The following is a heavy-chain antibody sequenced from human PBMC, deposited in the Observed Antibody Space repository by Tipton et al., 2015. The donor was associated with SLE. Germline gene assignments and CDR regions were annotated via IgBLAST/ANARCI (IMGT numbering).Heavy chain of an antibody. CDR2: ISWDGGST. D-gene: IGHD3-22*01. CDR1: GFTFDDYT. V-gene: IGHV3-43*01. J-gene: IGHJ4*02. CDR3: AKGPYYYDSSGPFDY. Sequence: SLRLSCAASGFTFDDYTMHWVRQAPGKGLEWVSLISWDGGSTYYADSVKGRFTISRDNSKNSLYLQMNSLRTEDTALYYCAKGPYYYDSSGPFDYWGQGTLVTVSS.